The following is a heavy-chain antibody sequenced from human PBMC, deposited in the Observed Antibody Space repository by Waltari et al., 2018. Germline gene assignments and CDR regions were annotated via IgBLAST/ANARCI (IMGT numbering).Heavy chain of an antibody. D-gene: IGHD2-15*01. J-gene: IGHJ3*02. V-gene: IGHV3-7*01. CDR3: ARDYTTTLGDCSGGSCTDAFDI. CDR1: GFTFSSYW. Sequence: EVQLVESGGGLVQPGGSLRLSCAASGFTFSSYWMSWVRQAPGQGLEWVANIKQDGSEKDYVDSVKGRFTISRDNAKNSLYLQMNSLRAEDTAVYYCARDYTTTLGDCSGGSCTDAFDIWGQGTMVTVSS. CDR2: IKQDGSEK.